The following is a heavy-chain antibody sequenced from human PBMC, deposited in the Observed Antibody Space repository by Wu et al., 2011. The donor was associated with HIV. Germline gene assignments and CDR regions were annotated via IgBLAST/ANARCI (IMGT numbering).Heavy chain of an antibody. J-gene: IGHJ5*02. Sequence: QVQLVQSGAEVKKPGSSVKVSCKASGGTFSSYAISWVRQAPGQGLEWMGGIIPIFGTANYAQKFQGRVTITADKSTSTAYMELSSLRSEDTAVYYCARVMVRGVVIRAWFDPWGQGTLVTVSS. CDR1: GGTFSSYA. CDR2: IIPIFGTA. CDR3: ARVMVRGVVIRAWFDP. V-gene: IGHV1-69*06. D-gene: IGHD3-10*01.